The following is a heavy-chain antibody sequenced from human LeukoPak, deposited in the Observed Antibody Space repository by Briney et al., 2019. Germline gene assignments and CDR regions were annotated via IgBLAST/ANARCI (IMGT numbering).Heavy chain of an antibody. CDR2: IIPIFGTA. D-gene: IGHD2-2*01. CDR1: GGTLNSYA. Sequence: ASVKVSCKASGGTLNSYAISWGRQAPGQGLEWMGGIIPIFGTANYPQKFQSRVTITTHESTSTAYMELSSLRSEDTAVYYCARGVVVPDAMVGAGFIDYWGQGTLVTVSS. J-gene: IGHJ4*02. V-gene: IGHV1-69*05. CDR3: ARGVVVPDAMVGAGFIDY.